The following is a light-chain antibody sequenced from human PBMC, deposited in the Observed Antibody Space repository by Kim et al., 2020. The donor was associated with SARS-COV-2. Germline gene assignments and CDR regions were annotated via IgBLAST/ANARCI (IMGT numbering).Light chain of an antibody. V-gene: IGKV3-20*01. CDR1: QSVRSSY. Sequence: SPGERVTVSCRASQSVRSSYLAWYQQKPGQAPRLLIYGASNRATDIPDRFSGSGFGTDFTLTISSLEPEDFAVYYCQQYGSSPWTFGQGTKVDIK. CDR3: QQYGSSPWT. CDR2: GAS. J-gene: IGKJ1*01.